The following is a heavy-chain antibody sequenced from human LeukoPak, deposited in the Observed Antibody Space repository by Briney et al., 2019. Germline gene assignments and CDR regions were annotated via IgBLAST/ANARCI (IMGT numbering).Heavy chain of an antibody. J-gene: IGHJ3*02. D-gene: IGHD6-19*01. V-gene: IGHV4-59*10. CDR1: GGSFSSYY. CDR2: IYPSGSA. Sequence: ASETLSLTCAVYGGSFSSYYWSWIRQPAGKGLEWLGRIYPSGSANYNPSLKSRGTMSVDTSKNQFSLRLSSVTAADTAVYYCARPYRSGWFGSFDIWGQGTMVTVSS. CDR3: ARPYRSGWFGSFDI.